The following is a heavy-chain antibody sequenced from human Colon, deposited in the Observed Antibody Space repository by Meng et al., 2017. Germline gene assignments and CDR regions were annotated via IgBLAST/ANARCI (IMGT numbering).Heavy chain of an antibody. CDR2: LYWDETK. V-gene: IGHV2-5*02. J-gene: IGHJ4*02. D-gene: IGHD3-10*01. CDR1: GFALSTYGLG. Sequence: QITLRESGPTRVKPTQTLTVNCTFSGFALSTYGLGVGWVRQPPGKTLEWLGTLYWDETKRYNPSLKSRLTINRDTSTNQVVLTMTNMGPVDTATYYCVRREGGDIFEYWGQGALVTVSS. CDR3: VRREGGDIFEY.